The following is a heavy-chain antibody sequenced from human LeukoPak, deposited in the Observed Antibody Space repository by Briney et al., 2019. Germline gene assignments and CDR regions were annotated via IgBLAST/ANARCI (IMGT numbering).Heavy chain of an antibody. V-gene: IGHV4-34*01. J-gene: IGHJ4*02. D-gene: IGHD3-22*01. CDR3: ARGGPVVVTPLVYFDY. CDR1: GFTFNTYS. Sequence: GSLRLSCEPSGFTFNTYSMNWARQARGKGVEGIGEINHSGSTNYNQSLKTRVAISVDTSKNQLSLKLSSVTAADTAVYYCARGGPVVVTPLVYFDYWGQGTLVTVSS. CDR2: INHSGST.